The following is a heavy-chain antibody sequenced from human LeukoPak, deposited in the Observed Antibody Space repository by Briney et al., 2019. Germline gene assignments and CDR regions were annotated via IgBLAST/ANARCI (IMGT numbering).Heavy chain of an antibody. CDR3: ARGLASGYPPIPFDY. Sequence: SETLSLTCTVSGGSISSSGYYWPWIRQPPGKGLEWIGEIIDTGSTKYNSSLKSRVTISVDTSKNEFSLNLTSVTAADTAIYYCARGLASGYPPIPFDYWGQGTLVTVSS. D-gene: IGHD3-3*01. CDR2: IIDTGST. J-gene: IGHJ4*02. V-gene: IGHV4-39*07. CDR1: GGSISSSGYY.